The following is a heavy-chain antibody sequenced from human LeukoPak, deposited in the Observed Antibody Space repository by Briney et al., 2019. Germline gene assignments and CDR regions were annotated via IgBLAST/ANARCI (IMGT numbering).Heavy chain of an antibody. Sequence: SETLSLTCTVSGGSISSSSYYWGWIRQPPGKGLEWIGSIYYSGSTYYNPSLKSRVTISVDTSKNQFSLKLSSVTAADTAVYYCARRSGYSPNWFDPWGQGTLVTVSS. CDR3: ARRSGYSPNWFDP. CDR2: IYYSGST. V-gene: IGHV4-39*01. D-gene: IGHD3-3*01. CDR1: GGSISSSSYY. J-gene: IGHJ5*02.